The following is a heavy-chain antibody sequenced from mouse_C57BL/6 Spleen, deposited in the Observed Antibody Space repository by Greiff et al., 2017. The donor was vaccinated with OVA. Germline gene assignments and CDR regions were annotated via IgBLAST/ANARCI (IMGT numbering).Heavy chain of an antibody. CDR3: AREDITTVVATYDFDY. Sequence: QVQLQQSGAELAKPGASVKLSCKASGYTFTSYWMHWVKQRPGQGLEWIGYINPSSGYTKYNQKFKDKATLTADKSSSTAYMQLSSLTYEDSAVYYCAREDITTVVATYDFDYWGQGTTLTVSS. D-gene: IGHD1-1*01. J-gene: IGHJ2*01. V-gene: IGHV1-7*01. CDR1: GYTFTSYW. CDR2: INPSSGYT.